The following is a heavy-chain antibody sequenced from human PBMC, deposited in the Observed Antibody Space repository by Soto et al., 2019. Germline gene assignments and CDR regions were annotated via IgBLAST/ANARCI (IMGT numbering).Heavy chain of an antibody. D-gene: IGHD5-12*01. V-gene: IGHV3-73*01. CDR1: GFTFSGSA. Sequence: GGSLRLSCAASGFTFSGSAMHWVRQASGKGLEWVGRIRSKANSYVTAYAASVKGRFTISRDNSKNTVYLQMNSLRAEDTAVYYCAKGSRGYTGYVFDYWGQGTLVTVSS. CDR2: IRSKANSYVT. J-gene: IGHJ4*02. CDR3: AKGSRGYTGYVFDY.